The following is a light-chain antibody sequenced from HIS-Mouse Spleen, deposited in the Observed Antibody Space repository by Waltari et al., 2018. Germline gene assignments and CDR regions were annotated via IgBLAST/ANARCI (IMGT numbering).Light chain of an antibody. Sequence: SYELTQPPSVSVSPGQTASLPRSGDELGDKYACWYQQKPGQSPVLVIYQDSKRPSGIPERFSGSNSGNTATLTISGTQAMDEADYYCQAWDSSYSVFGGGTKLTVL. J-gene: IGLJ2*01. CDR1: ELGDKY. CDR3: QAWDSSYSV. V-gene: IGLV3-1*01. CDR2: QDS.